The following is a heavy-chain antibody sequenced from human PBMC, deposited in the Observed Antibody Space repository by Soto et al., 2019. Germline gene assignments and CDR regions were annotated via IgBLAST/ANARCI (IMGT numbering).Heavy chain of an antibody. Sequence: GGSLRLSCAASGFTFSSYSMNWVRQAPGKGLEWVSSISSSSSYIYYADSVKGRFTISRDNAKNSLYLQMNSLRAEDTAVYYCASRGIPDVAYYDFWSGYYSWFVPWGQGSRVTVSS. D-gene: IGHD3-3*01. CDR2: ISSSSSYI. J-gene: IGHJ5*02. CDR3: ASRGIPDVAYYDFWSGYYSWFVP. CDR1: GFTFSSYS. V-gene: IGHV3-21*01.